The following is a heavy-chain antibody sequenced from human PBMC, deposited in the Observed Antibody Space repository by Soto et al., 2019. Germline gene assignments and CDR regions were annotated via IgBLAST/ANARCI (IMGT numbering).Heavy chain of an antibody. V-gene: IGHV4-39*07. CDR1: GGSISSSSYY. D-gene: IGHD1-1*01. Sequence: SETLSLTCTVSGGSISSSSYYWGWIRQPPGKGLEWVGSIYYSGSTYYNPSLKSRVTISVDTSKNQFSLKLSSVTAADTAVYYCARGAGTTGTRPFDYWGQGTLVTVSS. J-gene: IGHJ4*02. CDR2: IYYSGST. CDR3: ARGAGTTGTRPFDY.